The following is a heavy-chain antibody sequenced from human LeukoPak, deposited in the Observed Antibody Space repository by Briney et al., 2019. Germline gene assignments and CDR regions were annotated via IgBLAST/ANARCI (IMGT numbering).Heavy chain of an antibody. J-gene: IGHJ3*02. D-gene: IGHD5-18*01. Sequence: ASVKVSCKASGYTFTDYYMHWVRQAPGQGLEGVGWINPNRGGTDYAQKFQGRITMTGDTSISTAYMELSRLRPDDTAVYYCARGAGMVPDAFDIWGQGTMVTVSS. CDR1: GYTFTDYY. CDR2: INPNRGGT. CDR3: ARGAGMVPDAFDI. V-gene: IGHV1-2*02.